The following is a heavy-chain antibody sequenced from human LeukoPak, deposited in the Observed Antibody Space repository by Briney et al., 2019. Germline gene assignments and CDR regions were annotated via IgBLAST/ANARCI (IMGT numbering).Heavy chain of an antibody. Sequence: GASVKVSCKASGGTFSSYAISWVRQAPGQGLEWMGRIIPILGIANYAQKFQDRVTITADKSTSTAYMELSSLRSEDTAVYYCARGDSSSSEIYGMDVWGQGTTVTVSS. CDR1: GGTFSSYA. J-gene: IGHJ6*02. D-gene: IGHD6-6*01. CDR3: ARGDSSSSEIYGMDV. V-gene: IGHV1-69*04. CDR2: IIPILGIA.